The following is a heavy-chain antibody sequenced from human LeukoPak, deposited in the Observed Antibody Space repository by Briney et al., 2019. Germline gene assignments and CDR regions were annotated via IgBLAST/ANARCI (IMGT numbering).Heavy chain of an antibody. V-gene: IGHV3-48*03. D-gene: IGHD3-10*02. J-gene: IGHJ6*04. CDR2: ISSSGSTI. CDR1: GFTFXXAW. Sequence: GFTFXXAWMNWVRQAPGKGVEGVSYISSSGSTIYYADSVKGRFTISRDNAKNSLYLQMNSLRAEDTAVYYCAELGITMIGGVWGKGTTVTISS. CDR3: AELGITMIGGV.